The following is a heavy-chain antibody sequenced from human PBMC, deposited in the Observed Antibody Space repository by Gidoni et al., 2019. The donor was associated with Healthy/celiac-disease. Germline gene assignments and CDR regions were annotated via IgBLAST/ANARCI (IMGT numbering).Heavy chain of an antibody. D-gene: IGHD5-12*01. CDR1: GGTFSSYA. V-gene: IGHV1-69*01. CDR2: IIPIFGTA. J-gene: IGHJ6*03. CDR3: ARDRGGYDSLYYYYMDV. Sequence: QVQLVQSGAEVKKPGSSVKVSCKASGGTFSSYALSWVRQAPGQGLEWMGGIIPIFGTANYAQKFQGRVTITADESTSTAYMELSSLRSEDTAVYYCARDRGGYDSLYYYYMDVWGKGTTVTVSS.